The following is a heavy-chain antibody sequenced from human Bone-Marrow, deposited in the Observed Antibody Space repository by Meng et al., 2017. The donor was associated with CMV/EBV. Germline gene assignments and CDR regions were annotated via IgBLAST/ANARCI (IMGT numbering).Heavy chain of an antibody. D-gene: IGHD2-2*02. CDR3: ARDDPYCSSTSCYTSFAFDI. V-gene: IGHV3-74*01. CDR2: INSDGSST. Sequence: GESLKIYCAASGFTFSSYWMHWVRQAPGKGLVWVSRINSDGSSTSYADSVKGRFTISRDNAKNTLYLQMNSLRAEDTAVYYCARDDPYCSSTSCYTSFAFDIWGQGTMVTVSS. CDR1: GFTFSSYW. J-gene: IGHJ3*02.